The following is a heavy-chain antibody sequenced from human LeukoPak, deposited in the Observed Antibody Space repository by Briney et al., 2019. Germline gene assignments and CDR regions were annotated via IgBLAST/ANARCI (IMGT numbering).Heavy chain of an antibody. V-gene: IGHV3-30*18. CDR1: GFTFSSYG. CDR2: ISYDGSNK. Sequence: PGGSLRLSCAASGFTFSSYGMHWVRQAPGKGLEWVAVISYDGSNKYYADSVKGRFTISRDNSKNTLYLQMNSLRAEDTAVYYCAKEGRRFYYYYVMDVWGQGTTVTVSS. CDR3: AKEGRRFYYYYVMDV. J-gene: IGHJ6*02.